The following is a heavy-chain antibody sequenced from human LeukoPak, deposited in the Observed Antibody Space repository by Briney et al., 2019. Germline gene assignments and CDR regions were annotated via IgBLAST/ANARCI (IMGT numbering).Heavy chain of an antibody. V-gene: IGHV4-34*01. CDR1: GGSFSGYY. CDR2: INHSGST. D-gene: IGHD3-10*01. Sequence: PSETLSLTCAVYGGSFSGYYWSWIRQPPGKGLEWIGEINHSGSTNYNPSLKSRVTISVDTSKNQFSLKLSSVTAADTAVYYCARGRLTMVRGVIKGFDYWGQGTLVTVSS. CDR3: ARGRLTMVRGVIKGFDY. J-gene: IGHJ4*02.